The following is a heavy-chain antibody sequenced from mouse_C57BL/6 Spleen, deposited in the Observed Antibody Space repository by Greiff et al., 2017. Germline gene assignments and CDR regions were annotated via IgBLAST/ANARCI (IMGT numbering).Heavy chain of an antibody. V-gene: IGHV1-26*01. CDR1: GYTFTDYY. CDR3: ARSGENYDYDTWFAY. J-gene: IGHJ3*01. CDR2: FNPNNGGT. D-gene: IGHD2-4*01. Sequence: EVQLQQSGPELVKPGASVKISCKASGYTFTDYYMNWVKQSPGKSLEWIGAFNPNNGGTSYNQKFKGKATLTVDTSSSTAYMALRSLTSEDSAVYYCARSGENYDYDTWFAYWGQGTLVTVSA.